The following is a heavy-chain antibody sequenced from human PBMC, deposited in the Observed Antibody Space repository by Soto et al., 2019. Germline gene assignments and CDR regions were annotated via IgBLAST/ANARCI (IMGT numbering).Heavy chain of an antibody. J-gene: IGHJ4*02. V-gene: IGHV4-34*01. CDR2: INHSGST. D-gene: IGHD2-15*01. Sequence: SETLSLTCAVYGGSFSGYYWSWIRQPPGKGLEWIGEINHSGSTNYNPSLKSRVTISVDTSKNQFSLKLSSVTAADTAVYYCARVGGYFDYWGQGTLVTVSS. CDR3: ARVGGYFDY. CDR1: GGSFSGYY.